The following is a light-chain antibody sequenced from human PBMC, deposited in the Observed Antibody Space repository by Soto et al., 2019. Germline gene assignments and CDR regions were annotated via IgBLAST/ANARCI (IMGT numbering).Light chain of an antibody. Sequence: EIVLSQSPSTLSVSPGERATLSCRGSQSVTSNLAWYQQKPGQAPRLLIYGASTRATGIPAKFCGSGSGTEFTLTITSLQSEDFAVYYCQHYNNWPPWTFGQGTKADIK. CDR2: GAS. CDR1: QSVTSN. V-gene: IGKV3-15*01. CDR3: QHYNNWPPWT. J-gene: IGKJ1*01.